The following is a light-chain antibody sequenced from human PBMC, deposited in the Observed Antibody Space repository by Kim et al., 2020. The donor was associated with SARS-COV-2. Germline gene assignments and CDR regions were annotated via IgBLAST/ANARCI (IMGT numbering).Light chain of an antibody. Sequence: DIQMTQSPSTLSASVGDRVTINCRPSQSISSWLAWYQQKPGKAPNLLIYKASNLESGVPSRFSGSRSGTEFTLTISSLQPDDFATYYCQQYSTYPLTFGGGTKVDIK. J-gene: IGKJ4*01. V-gene: IGKV1-5*03. CDR3: QQYSTYPLT. CDR1: QSISSW. CDR2: KAS.